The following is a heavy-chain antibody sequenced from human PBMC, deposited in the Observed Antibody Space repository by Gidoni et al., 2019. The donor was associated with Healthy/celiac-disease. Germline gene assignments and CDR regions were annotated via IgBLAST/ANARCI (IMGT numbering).Heavy chain of an antibody. V-gene: IGHV1-2*07. D-gene: IGHD5-12*01. J-gene: IGHJ4*02. Sequence: QVQLVQSGAEVKKPGASVKVSCKASGYTFTGYYMHCVRQAPGQMFEWMGWINPNSGGTNYAYKCQGRVTMTRDTSISTAYMELSRLRSDDTAVYYCARCGYEMAAHFDYWGQGTLVTVSS. CDR3: ARCGYEMAAHFDY. CDR1: GYTFTGYY. CDR2: INPNSGGT.